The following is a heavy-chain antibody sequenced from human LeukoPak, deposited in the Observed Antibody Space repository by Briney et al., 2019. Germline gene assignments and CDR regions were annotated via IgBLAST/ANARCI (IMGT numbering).Heavy chain of an antibody. CDR2: ISGSGGNT. J-gene: IGHJ4*02. CDR1: GFTFSSYG. Sequence: GSLRLSCAASGFTFSSYGMSWVRRTPGKGPEWVSGISGSGGNTYYADSVKGRFTISRDNSQNTLYLQMNTLRAEDTAVYYCAKVVSGYHFDYWGQGTLVTVSS. V-gene: IGHV3-23*01. CDR3: AKVVSGYHFDY. D-gene: IGHD5-12*01.